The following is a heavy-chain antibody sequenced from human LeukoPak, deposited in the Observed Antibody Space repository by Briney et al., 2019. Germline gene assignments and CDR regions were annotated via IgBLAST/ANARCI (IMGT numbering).Heavy chain of an antibody. CDR1: GGTFSSYT. CDR2: IIPILGIA. Sequence: GASVKVSCKASGGTFSSYTINWVRQAPGQGLEWMGRIIPILGIANYAQKFQGRVTITADKSTSTAYMELSSLRSEDTAVYYCARISHDYGGNLAPDWGQGTLVTVSS. J-gene: IGHJ1*01. CDR3: ARISHDYGGNLAPD. D-gene: IGHD4-23*01. V-gene: IGHV1-69*02.